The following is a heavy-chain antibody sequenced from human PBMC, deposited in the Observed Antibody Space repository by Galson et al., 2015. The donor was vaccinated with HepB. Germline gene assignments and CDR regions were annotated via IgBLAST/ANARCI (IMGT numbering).Heavy chain of an antibody. CDR2: INSDGSST. CDR3: ARESTLSTDMVRGVLYAFDI. D-gene: IGHD3-10*01. CDR1: GFTFSSYW. J-gene: IGHJ3*02. V-gene: IGHV3-74*01. Sequence: SLRLSCAASGFTFSSYWMHWVRQAPGKGLVWVSRINSDGSSTSYADSVKGRFTISRDNAKNTLYLQMNSLRAEDTAVYYCARESTLSTDMVRGVLYAFDIWGQGTMVTVSS.